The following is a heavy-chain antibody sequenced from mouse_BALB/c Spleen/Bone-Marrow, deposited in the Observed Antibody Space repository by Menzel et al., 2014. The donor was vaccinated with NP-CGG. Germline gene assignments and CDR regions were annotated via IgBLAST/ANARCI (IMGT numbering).Heavy chain of an antibody. J-gene: IGHJ4*01. Sequence: EVMLVESGGGLVQPGGSLRLSCAPSGFTFTDYYMSWVRQPPGKALEWLGFIRNKANGYTTEYSASVKGRFTISRDNSQSILYHQMNTLRTEDSATYYCARDDYYAMDYWGQGTSVTVSS. CDR1: GFTFTDYY. V-gene: IGHV7-3*02. CDR2: IRNKANGYTT. CDR3: ARDDYYAMDY.